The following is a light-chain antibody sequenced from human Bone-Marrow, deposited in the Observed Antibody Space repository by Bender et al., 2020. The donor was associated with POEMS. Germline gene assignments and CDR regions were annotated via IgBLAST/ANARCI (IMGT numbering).Light chain of an antibody. CDR3: QSYDNSLGGWV. V-gene: IGLV1-40*01. Sequence: QSVLTQPPPLSGPPGQRVTIPCPGSSSNTGSGYDINWYHHLPGPPPNPLIYGYNNRPSGVPDRFPGSKSGTSASLAITGLQAEDEGDYYCQSYDNSLGGWVFGGGTKLTVL. CDR1: SSNTGSGYD. J-gene: IGLJ3*02. CDR2: GYN.